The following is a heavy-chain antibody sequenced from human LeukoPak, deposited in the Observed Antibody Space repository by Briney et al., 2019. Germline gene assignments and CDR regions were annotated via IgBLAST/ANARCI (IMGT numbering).Heavy chain of an antibody. CDR1: GNSISSGDNY. J-gene: IGHJ4*02. V-gene: IGHV4-61*02. CDR2: IYTSGST. CDR3: AKGYCRGNSCYDDRGAFDY. D-gene: IGHD2-2*01. Sequence: SETLSLTCTVSGNSISSGDNYWSWIRQPAGKGLEWIGRIYTSGSTNYNPSLKSRVTISVDTSKNQFSLKLSSVTAADTAVYYCAKGYCRGNSCYDDRGAFDYWGQGTLVAVSS.